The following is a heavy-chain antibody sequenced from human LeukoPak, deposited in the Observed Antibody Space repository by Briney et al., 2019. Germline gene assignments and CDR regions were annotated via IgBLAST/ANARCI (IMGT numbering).Heavy chain of an antibody. CDR3: ARDVFRSSSLPFDY. J-gene: IGHJ4*02. CDR1: GYTFTGYY. CDR2: INPNSGGT. V-gene: IGHV1-2*02. D-gene: IGHD6-6*01. Sequence: ASVKVSCKASGYTFTGYYMHWVRQAPGQGLEGMGWINPNSGGTNYAQKFQGRVTMTRDTSISTAYMELSRLRSDDTAVYYCARDVFRSSSLPFDYWGQGTLVTVSS.